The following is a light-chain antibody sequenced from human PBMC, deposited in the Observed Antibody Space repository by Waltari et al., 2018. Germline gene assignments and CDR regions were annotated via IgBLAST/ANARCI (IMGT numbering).Light chain of an antibody. CDR1: QNILYSSNNKNY. J-gene: IGKJ2*01. CDR3: QQYYGTPYT. V-gene: IGKV4-1*01. CDR2: WAS. Sequence: IVMTQSPDSLAVSLGERATINCQSSQNILYSSNNKNYLAWYQQRPGQPPTLLIYWASTRESGVPDRFSGSGSGTDFTLTISSLQAEDVAVYYCQQYYGTPYTFGQGTKLEIK.